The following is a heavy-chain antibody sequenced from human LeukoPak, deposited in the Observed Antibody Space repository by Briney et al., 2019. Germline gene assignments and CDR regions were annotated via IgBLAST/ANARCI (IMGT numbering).Heavy chain of an antibody. Sequence: LPGGSLRLSCAASGFTFSAYWMGWVRLTPGKGLEWVANIKRDGDEKYSVDSVKGRFTIFRDNAKNSLYLQMNSLKAEDTAVYYCARIIHVDYTPLYYFDHWGQGTLVTVSS. V-gene: IGHV3-7*01. CDR3: ARIIHVDYTPLYYFDH. CDR1: GFTFSAYW. CDR2: IKRDGDEK. D-gene: IGHD3-16*01. J-gene: IGHJ4*02.